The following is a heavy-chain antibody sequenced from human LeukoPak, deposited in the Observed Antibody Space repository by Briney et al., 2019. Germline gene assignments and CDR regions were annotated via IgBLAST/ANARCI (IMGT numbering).Heavy chain of an antibody. CDR2: IYYSGST. V-gene: IGHV4-59*12. CDR3: ARANPQQQLAFDC. D-gene: IGHD6-13*01. CDR1: GGSISSYY. Sequence: SETLSLTCTVSGGSISSYYWSWIRQPPGKGLEWIGYIYYSGSTNYNPSLKSRVTISVDTSKNQFSLKLSSVTAADTAVYYCARANPQQQLAFDCWGQGTLVTVSS. J-gene: IGHJ4*02.